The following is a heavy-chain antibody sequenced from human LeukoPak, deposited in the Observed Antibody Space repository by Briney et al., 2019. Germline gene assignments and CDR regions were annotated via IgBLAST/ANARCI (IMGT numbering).Heavy chain of an antibody. D-gene: IGHD3-9*01. J-gene: IGHJ3*02. CDR1: GFTFSSYA. V-gene: IGHV3-23*01. Sequence: GGSVRLSCAASGFTFSSYAMSWVRQAPGKGLEWVSAISGSGGSTYYADSVKGRFTISRDNSKNTLYLQMNSLRAEDTAVYYCAKDRDLRYLDWSHDAFDIWGQGTMVTVSS. CDR3: AKDRDLRYLDWSHDAFDI. CDR2: ISGSGGST.